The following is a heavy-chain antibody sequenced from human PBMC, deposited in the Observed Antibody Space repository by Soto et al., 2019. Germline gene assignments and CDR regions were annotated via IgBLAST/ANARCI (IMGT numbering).Heavy chain of an antibody. CDR3: ASAIAAAGHGLFDY. J-gene: IGHJ4*02. CDR2: ISGSGGST. D-gene: IGHD6-13*01. Sequence: EVQLLESGGGLVQTGGSLRLSCAASGFTFSSYAMSWVRQAPGKGLEWVSAISGSGGSTYYADSVKGRFTISRDNSKNTLYLQMNSLRAEDTAVYYCASAIAAAGHGLFDYWGQGTLVTVSS. V-gene: IGHV3-23*01. CDR1: GFTFSSYA.